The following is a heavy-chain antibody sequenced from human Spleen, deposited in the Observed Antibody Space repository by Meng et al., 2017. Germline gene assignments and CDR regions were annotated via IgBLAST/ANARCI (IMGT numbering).Heavy chain of an antibody. D-gene: IGHD3-3*01. CDR2: IYYSGST. Sequence: QVQLQESGPGLVKPSQTLSLTCTFSGGSISSGGYYWTWIRQHPGKGLEWIGYIYYSGSTYYNPSLKSRVTISVDTSKNQFSLKLSSVTAADTAVYYCARGPFGLVHWFDPWGQGTLVTVSS. J-gene: IGHJ5*02. CDR3: ARGPFGLVHWFDP. V-gene: IGHV4-30-4*08. CDR1: GGSISSGGYY.